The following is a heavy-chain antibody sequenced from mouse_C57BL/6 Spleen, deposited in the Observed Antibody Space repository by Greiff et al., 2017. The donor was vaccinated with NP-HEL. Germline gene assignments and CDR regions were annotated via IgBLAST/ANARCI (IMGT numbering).Heavy chain of an antibody. CDR1: GYTFTSYW. Sequence: QVQLQQPGAELVKPGASVKLSCKASGYTFTSYWMHWVKQRPGRGLEWIGRIDPNSGGTKYNEKFKSKATLTVDKPSSPAYMQLSSLTSEDSAVYYRATQAYYSKNYAMDYWGQGTSVTVAS. CDR3: ATQAYYSKNYAMDY. V-gene: IGHV1-72*01. D-gene: IGHD2-5*01. CDR2: IDPNSGGT. J-gene: IGHJ4*01.